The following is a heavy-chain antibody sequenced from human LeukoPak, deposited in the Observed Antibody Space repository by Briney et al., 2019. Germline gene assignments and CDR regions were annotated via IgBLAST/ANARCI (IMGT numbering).Heavy chain of an antibody. V-gene: IGHV4-59*01. Sequence: SETLSLTCTVSGGSINSYYCNWVRQPPGKGLEWIGYIHYTGTPTYNPSLESRVAISLDTSKKQFSLKLNSVTAADTAVYYCARDFDSSGRGYFRMDVWGKGTTVTVSS. CDR1: GGSINSYY. D-gene: IGHD3-22*01. CDR3: ARDFDSSGRGYFRMDV. CDR2: IHYTGTP. J-gene: IGHJ6*03.